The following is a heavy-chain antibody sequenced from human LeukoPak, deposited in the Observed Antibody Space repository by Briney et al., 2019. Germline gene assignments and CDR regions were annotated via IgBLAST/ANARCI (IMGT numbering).Heavy chain of an antibody. Sequence: GGSPRLSCAASGFTFSSYAMSWVRQAPGKGLEWVSAISGSGGSTYYADSVKGRFTISRDNSKNTLYLQMNSLRAEDTAVYYCAKDRRETDYPDYWGQGTLVTVSS. CDR2: ISGSGGST. CDR3: AKDRRETDYPDY. V-gene: IGHV3-23*01. D-gene: IGHD1-26*01. J-gene: IGHJ4*02. CDR1: GFTFSSYA.